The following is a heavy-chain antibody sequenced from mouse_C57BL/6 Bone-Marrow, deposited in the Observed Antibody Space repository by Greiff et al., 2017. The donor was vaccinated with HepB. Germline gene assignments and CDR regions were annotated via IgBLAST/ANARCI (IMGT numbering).Heavy chain of an antibody. Sequence: LVESGAELARPGASVKMSCKASGYTFTSYTMHWVKQRPGQGLEWIGYINPSSGYTKYNQKFKDKATLTADKSSSTAYMQLSSLTSEDSAVYYCASNPGFAYWGQGTLVTVSA. CDR1: GYTFTSYT. J-gene: IGHJ3*01. CDR2: INPSSGYT. CDR3: ASNPGFAY. V-gene: IGHV1-4*01.